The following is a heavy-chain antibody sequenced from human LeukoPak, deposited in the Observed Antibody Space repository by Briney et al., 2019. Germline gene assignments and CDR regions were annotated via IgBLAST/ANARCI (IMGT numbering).Heavy chain of an antibody. CDR1: GFTFSSYW. CDR3: VRDGLGSAFDY. J-gene: IGHJ4*02. CDR2: IKQDGSEE. Sequence: PGGSLRLSCAASGFTFSSYWMTWVRQAPGKGLEWVANIKQDGSEEYYVDSVKGRFTISRDNAKNSLYLQMNSLRAEDTAVYYCVRDGLGSAFDYWGEGTLVTVSS. D-gene: IGHD3/OR15-3a*01. V-gene: IGHV3-7*01.